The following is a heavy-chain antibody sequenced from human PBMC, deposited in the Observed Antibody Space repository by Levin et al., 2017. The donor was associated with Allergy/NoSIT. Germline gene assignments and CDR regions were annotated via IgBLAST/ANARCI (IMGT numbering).Heavy chain of an antibody. Sequence: GGSLRLSCAASGFTFSSYAMHWVRQAPGKGLERVAVISYDGSNKYYADSVKVRFTISRDISKNTRYLQMNSLRAEDTAVYYCARDWSAAESNDDCGQGTLVTDSS. D-gene: IGHD6-13*01. CDR3: ARDWSAAESNDD. CDR1: GFTFSSYA. CDR2: ISYDGSNK. V-gene: IGHV3-30-3*01. J-gene: IGHJ4*01.